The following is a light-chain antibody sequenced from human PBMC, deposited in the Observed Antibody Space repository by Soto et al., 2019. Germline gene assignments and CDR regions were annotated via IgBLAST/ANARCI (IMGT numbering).Light chain of an antibody. CDR2: GSS. V-gene: IGKV3-20*01. Sequence: EIVLTQSPGTLXLSPGXXAXXXXRXSXSVNSIYLAWYQQKPGQAPRLLIHGSSNRATGTSERFSGGGSGTDFTLTISRLEPEDSAVYYCQQFGGSPLYTFGQGTQLEIK. CDR1: XSVNSIY. J-gene: IGKJ2*01. CDR3: QQFGGSPLYT.